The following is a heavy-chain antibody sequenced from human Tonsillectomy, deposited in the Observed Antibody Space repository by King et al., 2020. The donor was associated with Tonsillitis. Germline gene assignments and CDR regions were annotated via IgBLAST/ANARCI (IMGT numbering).Heavy chain of an antibody. CDR2: IYHSGST. Sequence: VQLQESGPGLVKPSETLSLSCAVSGYSISSGYYWGWIRQPPGKGLEWIGSIYHSGSTYYNPSLKSQLTISVNTSKNQFSLKLSPVTAADTAVYYCARVAFIVGSTTYAFDIWGQGTMVTVSS. D-gene: IGHD1-26*01. CDR3: ARVAFIVGSTTYAFDI. V-gene: IGHV4-38-2*01. J-gene: IGHJ3*02. CDR1: GYSISSGYY.